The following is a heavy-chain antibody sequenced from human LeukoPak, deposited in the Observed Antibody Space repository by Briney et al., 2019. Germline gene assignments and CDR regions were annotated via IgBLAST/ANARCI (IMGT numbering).Heavy chain of an antibody. J-gene: IGHJ4*02. CDR2: IIPIFGTA. V-gene: IGHV1-69*05. Sequence: SVKVSCKASGYTFTSYDISWVRQAPGQGLEWMGGIIPIFGTANYAQKFQGRVTITTDESTSTAYMELSSLRSEDTAVYYCARGATPSSWYLYWGQGTLVTVSS. D-gene: IGHD6-13*01. CDR3: ARGATPSSWYLY. CDR1: GYTFTSYD.